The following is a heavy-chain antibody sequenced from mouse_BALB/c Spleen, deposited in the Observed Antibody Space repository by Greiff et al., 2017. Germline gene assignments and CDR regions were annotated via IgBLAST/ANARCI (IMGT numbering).Heavy chain of an antibody. CDR3: AVLHYGMNY. CDR2: ISTYYGDA. CDR1: GYTFTDYA. J-gene: IGHJ2*01. V-gene: IGHV1S137*01. D-gene: IGHD1-1*01. Sequence: QVQLKQSGAELVRPGVSVKISCKGSGYTFTDYAMHWVKQSHAKSLEWIGVISTYYGDASYNQKFKGKATMTVDKSSSTAYMELARLTSEDSAIYYCAVLHYGMNYWGQGTTLTVSS.